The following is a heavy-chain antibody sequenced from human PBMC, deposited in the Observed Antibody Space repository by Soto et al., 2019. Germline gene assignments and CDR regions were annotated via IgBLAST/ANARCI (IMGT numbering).Heavy chain of an antibody. Sequence: GGSLRLSCGASGFTFSTYSMNWVRQAPGKGLEWVSSINSDGSSATYADSVKGRFTISRDNAKNTLYLQMNSLRAEDTAVYYCARAYSSSWYYFDYWGQGTLVTVSS. CDR2: INSDGSSA. J-gene: IGHJ4*02. CDR3: ARAYSSSWYYFDY. CDR1: GFTFSTYS. V-gene: IGHV3-74*03. D-gene: IGHD6-13*01.